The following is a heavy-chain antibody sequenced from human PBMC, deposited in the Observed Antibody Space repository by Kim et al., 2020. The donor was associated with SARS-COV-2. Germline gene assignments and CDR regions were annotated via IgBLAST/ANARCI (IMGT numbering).Heavy chain of an antibody. CDR3: AKDRDYVWGSYGAYYFDY. CDR2: ISWNSGSI. V-gene: IGHV3-9*01. D-gene: IGHD3-16*01. J-gene: IGHJ4*02. CDR1: GFTFGDYA. Sequence: GGSLRLSCAASGFTFGDYAMHWVRQAPGKGLEWVSGISWNSGSIGYADSVKGRFTISRDNAKNSLYLQMNSLRAEDTALYYCAKDRDYVWGSYGAYYFDYWGQGTLVTVSS.